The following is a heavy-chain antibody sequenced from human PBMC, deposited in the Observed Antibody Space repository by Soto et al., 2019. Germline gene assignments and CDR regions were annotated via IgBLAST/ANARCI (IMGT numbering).Heavy chain of an antibody. J-gene: IGHJ6*02. V-gene: IGHV1-18*04. CDR1: GYIFTNYG. CDR2: ISAYDGNT. CDR3: ARSSARGSHDADENGTEA. D-gene: IGHD6-13*01. Sequence: ASVNVSGKASGYIFTNYGINWVRQAPGQGLEWMGWISAYDGNTNFAQTVQGRLTMTTDTSTATSYMELRSLTYDDTAVYFCARSSARGSHDADENGTEAWGQGTTVTVS.